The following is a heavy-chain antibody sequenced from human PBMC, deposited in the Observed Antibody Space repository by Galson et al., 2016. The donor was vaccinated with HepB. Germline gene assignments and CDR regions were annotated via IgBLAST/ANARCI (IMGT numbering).Heavy chain of an antibody. V-gene: IGHV1-24*01. D-gene: IGHD3-16*01. CDR3: ATKWRPVRESLRDFGGQPGMGA. Sequence: SVKVSCKVSGFSLSALSIYWVRQGPAKGLEWMGGFDPKDGKTVFAQKFQGRVTMTEDTATDTAYMELSSLTSEDTGVYYCATKWRPVRESLRDFGGQPGMGAWGGGTPVTVSS. CDR1: GFSLSALS. CDR2: FDPKDGKT. J-gene: IGHJ6*04.